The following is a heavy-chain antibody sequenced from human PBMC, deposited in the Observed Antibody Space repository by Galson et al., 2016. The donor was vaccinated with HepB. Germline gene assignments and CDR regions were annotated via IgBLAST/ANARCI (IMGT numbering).Heavy chain of an antibody. Sequence: SVKVSCKASGYTFTGYYIHWVRQAPGQGLEWMGWTHPNSGGTNYAQKFQAGVTMTRDRSTSTAYMELTRLKSSDTAVYYCARAKISARLNFDFWGHGTLVTVYS. V-gene: IGHV1-2*02. D-gene: IGHD2/OR15-2a*01. CDR3: ARAKISARLNFDF. CDR2: THPNSGGT. J-gene: IGHJ4*01. CDR1: GYTFTGYY.